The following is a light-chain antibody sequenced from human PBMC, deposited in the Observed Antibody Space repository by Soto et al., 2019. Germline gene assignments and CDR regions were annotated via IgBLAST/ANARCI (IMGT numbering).Light chain of an antibody. CDR1: SSNIGAGYD. CDR2: GNS. Sequence: QSALTQPPSVSGAPGQRVTTSCTGSSSNIGAGYDVHWYQQLPGTAPKLLIYGNSNRPSGVPDRFSGSKSGTAASLALTGLQAEDEADYYCQSYDSSLSGYVFGTGTKVTVL. V-gene: IGLV1-40*01. CDR3: QSYDSSLSGYV. J-gene: IGLJ1*01.